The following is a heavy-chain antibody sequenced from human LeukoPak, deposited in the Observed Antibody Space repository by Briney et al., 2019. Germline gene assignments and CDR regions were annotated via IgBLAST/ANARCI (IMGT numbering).Heavy chain of an antibody. D-gene: IGHD2-15*01. CDR2: ISYDGSNK. CDR3: AREAGADCSGGSCYRLYYFDY. CDR1: GFTLSSYA. V-gene: IGHV3-30-3*01. J-gene: IGHJ4*02. Sequence: PGRSLRLSCAASGFTLSSYAMHWVRQAPGKGLEWVAVISYDGSNKYYADSVKGRFTISRDNSKNTLYLQMNSLRAEDTAVYYCAREAGADCSGGSCYRLYYFDYWGQGTPVTVSS.